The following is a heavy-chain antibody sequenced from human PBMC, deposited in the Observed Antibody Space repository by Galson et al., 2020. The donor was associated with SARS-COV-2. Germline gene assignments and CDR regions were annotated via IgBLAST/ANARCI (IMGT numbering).Heavy chain of an antibody. CDR3: AHRRSDSDGGGDGGEFYFSACDV. V-gene: IGHV2-5*02. CDR2: IYWDDDE. CDR1: GFSLTTSGVG. J-gene: IGHJ3*01. Sequence: SGPTLVKPTQTLTLTCTFSGFSLTTSGVGVGWIRQPPGKALEWLAIIYWDDDERYSPSLKSRLTITKDTSKNQVVLTMTNMDPVDTATYYGAHRRSDSDGGGDGGEFYFSACDVWGQGTMVTVSS. D-gene: IGHD2-21*01.